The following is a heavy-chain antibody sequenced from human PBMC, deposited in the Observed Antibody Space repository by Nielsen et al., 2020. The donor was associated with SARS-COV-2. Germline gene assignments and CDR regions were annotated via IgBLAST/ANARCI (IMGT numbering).Heavy chain of an antibody. D-gene: IGHD3-22*01. CDR2: IYYSGST. CDR1: GDYIRSNDYY. J-gene: IGHJ4*02. CDR3: ARGFAYDSSGYYLYYFDY. V-gene: IGHV4-39*07. Sequence: SETLSLTCSVSGDYIRSNDYYWGWIRQPPGKGLEWVGSIYYSGSTFYSPSLKSRVTISVDTSKNQFSLKLSSVTAADTAVYYCARGFAYDSSGYYLYYFDYWGQGTLVTVSS.